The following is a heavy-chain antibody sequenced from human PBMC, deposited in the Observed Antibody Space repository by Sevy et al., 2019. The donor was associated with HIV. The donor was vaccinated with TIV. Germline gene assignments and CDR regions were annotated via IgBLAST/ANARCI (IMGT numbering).Heavy chain of an antibody. CDR1: GFTVSSNY. D-gene: IGHD6-13*01. Sequence: GGSLRLSCAASGFTVSSNYMSWVRQAPGKGLEWVSVIYSGGSTYYADSVKGRFTISRDNSKNTLYLQMNSLRAEDTAGYYCARQSIAAAGTIGFDFDYWGQGTLVTVSS. CDR3: ARQSIAAAGTIGFDFDY. V-gene: IGHV3-53*01. CDR2: IYSGGST. J-gene: IGHJ4*02.